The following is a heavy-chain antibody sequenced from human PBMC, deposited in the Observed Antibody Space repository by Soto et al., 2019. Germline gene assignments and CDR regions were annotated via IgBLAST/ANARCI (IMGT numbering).Heavy chain of an antibody. CDR2: IIPIFGTA. CDR3: ARTQCSPNYYGSGSFWLYFYYYGMDV. Sequence: ASVKVSCKASGGTFSSYAISWVRQAPGQGLEWMGGIIPIFGTANYAQKFQGRVTITADESTSTAYMELSSLRSEDTAVYYCARTQCSPNYYGSGSFWLYFYYYGMDVWGQGTTVTVSS. CDR1: GGTFSSYA. D-gene: IGHD3-10*01. V-gene: IGHV1-69*13. J-gene: IGHJ6*02.